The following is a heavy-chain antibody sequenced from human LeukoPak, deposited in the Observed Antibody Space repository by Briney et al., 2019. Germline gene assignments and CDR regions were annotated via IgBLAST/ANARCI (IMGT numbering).Heavy chain of an antibody. CDR3: ARDRNGNGATYFSY. Sequence: SETLSLTCTVSGGSTNRYYWSWIRQPAGKGVEWIGRIYGSGNTLYNPSLKSRVTMSVDTSKKQFSLRLSSVTAADTAVYYCARDRNGNGATYFSYWGQGILVTVSS. V-gene: IGHV4-4*07. CDR2: IYGSGNT. CDR1: GGSTNRYY. D-gene: IGHD4/OR15-4a*01. J-gene: IGHJ4*02.